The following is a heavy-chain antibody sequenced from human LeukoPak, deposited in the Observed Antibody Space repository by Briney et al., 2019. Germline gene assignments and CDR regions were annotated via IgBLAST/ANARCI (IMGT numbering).Heavy chain of an antibody. Sequence: GGAPRLSFAAPGFTFCNSLINWGRPALGEGLEWVANIKPDGSQTYYLDSVKGRFTVSRDNAKDSAYLQMNSLRAEDTAVYYCFGSGSYSNWDQGTLVTVSS. CDR1: GFTFCNSL. V-gene: IGHV3-7*01. D-gene: IGHD3-10*01. J-gene: IGHJ4*02. CDR3: FGSGSYSN. CDR2: IKPDGSQT.